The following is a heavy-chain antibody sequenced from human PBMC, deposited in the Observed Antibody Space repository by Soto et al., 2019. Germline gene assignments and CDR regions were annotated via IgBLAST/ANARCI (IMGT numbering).Heavy chain of an antibody. V-gene: IGHV3-73*01. D-gene: IGHD1-1*01. CDR3: ARTLVQELETTSPYFYGLDV. CDR2: IRSEPEGYAT. CDR1: GFTFRLST. Sequence: GGSLRLSCVASGFTFRLSTVYWVRQASGKGLEWLGRIRSEPEGYATAYAASVAGRFAISRDDSKKTTFLQMNGLKSEDTAVYYCARTLVQELETTSPYFYGLDVWGQGTKVTVYS. J-gene: IGHJ6*02.